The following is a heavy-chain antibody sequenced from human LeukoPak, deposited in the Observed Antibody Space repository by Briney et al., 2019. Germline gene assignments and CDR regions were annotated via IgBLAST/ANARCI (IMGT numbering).Heavy chain of an antibody. Sequence: GGSLRLSCAASGFTFTNYAMTWVRQAPGKGLEWVSVIGASGADTYYSDSVKGRFTVSRDNSQNTLFLHMSSLRGEDTAVYFCARRPRITGVIYLVLFQNWGQGTTVTV. CDR1: GFTFTNYA. D-gene: IGHD2-8*02. J-gene: IGHJ1*01. V-gene: IGHV3-23*01. CDR2: IGASGADT. CDR3: ARRPRITGVIYLVLFQN.